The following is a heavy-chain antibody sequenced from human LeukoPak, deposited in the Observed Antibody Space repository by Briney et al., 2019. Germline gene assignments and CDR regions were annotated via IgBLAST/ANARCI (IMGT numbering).Heavy chain of an antibody. CDR2: FYTSGST. V-gene: IGHV4-4*07. D-gene: IGHD3-10*01. CDR3: ARDPNYHYDSGSHYFDY. Sequence: SETLSLTCTVSGGSISSYYRSWIRQPAGKGLEWIGRFYTSGSTNYNPSLKSRVTMSVDTSKNQFSLKLSSVTAADTAVYYCARDPNYHYDSGSHYFDYWGQGTLVTVSS. CDR1: GGSISSYY. J-gene: IGHJ4*02.